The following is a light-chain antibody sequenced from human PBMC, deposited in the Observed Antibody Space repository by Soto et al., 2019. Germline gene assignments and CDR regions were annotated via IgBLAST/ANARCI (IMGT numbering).Light chain of an antibody. Sequence: EIVLTQSPGILSLSPGERATLSCRASQSISSTYLAWYRQKPGQAPRLLIYAASSRATGIPDRFSGSGSGTDFTLTISRLEPEDFEVYYCQQYYASSWTFGQGTKV. J-gene: IGKJ1*01. V-gene: IGKV3-20*01. CDR1: QSISSTY. CDR3: QQYYASSWT. CDR2: AAS.